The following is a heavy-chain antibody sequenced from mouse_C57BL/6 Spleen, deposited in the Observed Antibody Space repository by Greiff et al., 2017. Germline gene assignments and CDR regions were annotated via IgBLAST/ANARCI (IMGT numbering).Heavy chain of an antibody. D-gene: IGHD3-2*02. CDR1: GFTFSDYG. V-gene: IGHV5-17*01. Sequence: EVQGVESGGGLVKPGGSLKLSCAASGFTFSDYGMQWVRQAPEKGLEWVAYISSGSSTIYYADTVKGRFTISRDNAKNTLFLQMTSLRSEDTAMYYCARPTAQAFDYWGQGTTLTVSS. J-gene: IGHJ2*01. CDR2: ISSGSSTI. CDR3: ARPTAQAFDY.